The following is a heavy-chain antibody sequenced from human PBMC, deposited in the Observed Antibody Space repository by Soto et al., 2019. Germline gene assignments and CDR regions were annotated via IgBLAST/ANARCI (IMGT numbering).Heavy chain of an antibody. J-gene: IGHJ4*02. Sequence: ASVKVSCKASGYTFTNYHMHWVRQAPGQGLEWMGIINPNGGSTSYAQKFQGRVTMTRDNSRDTLYLHVISLRIEDTAMYYCAKDTPLKEFDCWGQGTLVTVSS. CDR3: AKDTPLKEFDC. V-gene: IGHV1-46*01. CDR2: INPNGGST. CDR1: GYTFTNYH.